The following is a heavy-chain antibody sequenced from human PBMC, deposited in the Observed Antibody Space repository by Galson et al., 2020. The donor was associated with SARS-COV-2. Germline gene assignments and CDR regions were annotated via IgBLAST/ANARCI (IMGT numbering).Heavy chain of an antibody. CDR2: ITSSSTT. D-gene: IGHD6-13*01. J-gene: IGHJ4*02. Sequence: GESLKTSCAASGFTFSSYNMNWVRQAPGKGLEWVSFITSSSTTYHADSVKGRFTISRDNAKNSLYLQMSGLRDDDTALYYCSRGLSSSWPFSDFWGQGALVTVSS. V-gene: IGHV3-48*02. CDR3: SRGLSSSWPFSDF. CDR1: GFTFSSYN.